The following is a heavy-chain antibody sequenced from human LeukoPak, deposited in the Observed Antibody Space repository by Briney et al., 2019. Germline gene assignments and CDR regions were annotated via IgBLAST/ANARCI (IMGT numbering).Heavy chain of an antibody. Sequence: SETLSLTCTVSGGSISSYYWSWIRQPPGKGLEWIGYIYYSWSTNYNPSLKSRVTISVDTSKNQFSLKLSSVTAADTAVYYCARGNGDYFDYWGQGTLVTVSS. J-gene: IGHJ4*02. CDR3: ARGNGDYFDY. CDR1: GGSISSYY. V-gene: IGHV4-59*01. D-gene: IGHD4-17*01. CDR2: IYYSWST.